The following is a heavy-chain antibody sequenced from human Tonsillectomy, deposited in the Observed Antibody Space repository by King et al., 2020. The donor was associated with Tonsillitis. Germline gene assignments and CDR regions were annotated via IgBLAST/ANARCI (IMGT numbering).Heavy chain of an antibody. CDR3: ARGELEYCSGGSCDILHNWFDP. D-gene: IGHD2-15*01. Sequence: VQLVESGGGLVRPGGSLRLSCAASGFSFSDYYMHWIRQAPGKGLEWVSYISDSGSYIYYADSVKGRFTISRDNAKNSLFLQMNSLRAQDTAVDYCARGELEYCSGGSCDILHNWFDPWGQGTLVTVSS. CDR2: ISDSGSYI. V-gene: IGHV3-11*01. J-gene: IGHJ5*02. CDR1: GFSFSDYY.